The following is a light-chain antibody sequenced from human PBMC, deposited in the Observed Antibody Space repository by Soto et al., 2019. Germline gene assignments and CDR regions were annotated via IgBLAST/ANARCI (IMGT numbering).Light chain of an antibody. CDR2: GAS. CDR3: QQRSNWPAN. V-gene: IGKV3-11*01. CDR1: QTITTY. J-gene: IGKJ5*01. Sequence: LTQCRATLSLSAGERATLSCRASQTITTYLAWYQQKPGQPPRLLIYGASNRATGIPARFSGSGSGTDFTLTINNLEPEDFAVYSCQQRSNWPANFGQGTRLEI.